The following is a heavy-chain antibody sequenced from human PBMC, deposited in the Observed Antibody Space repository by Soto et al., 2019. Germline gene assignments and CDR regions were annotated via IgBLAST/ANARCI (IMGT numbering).Heavy chain of an antibody. D-gene: IGHD5-12*01. Sequence: QVQVVESGGGVVQPGGSLRLSCEASGFTFSNYGMHWFRQAPGKELEWVSVISHDGRNKYYADSVKGRFTISRDNSKNTFYLQMNSLTAEDTAVYYCGGGLYFFDYCGQGTQVTVSS. CDR1: GFTFSNYG. CDR2: ISHDGRNK. J-gene: IGHJ4*02. CDR3: GGGLYFFDY. V-gene: IGHV3-30*03.